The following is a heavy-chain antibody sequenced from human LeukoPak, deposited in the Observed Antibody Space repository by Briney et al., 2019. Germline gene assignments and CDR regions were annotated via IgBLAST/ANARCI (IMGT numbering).Heavy chain of an antibody. CDR1: GFTFSSYS. V-gene: IGHV3-21*04. D-gene: IGHD4-17*01. J-gene: IGHJ5*02. CDR3: AKGVNDYGDYGPA. CDR2: ISSSSSYI. Sequence: PGGSLRLSCAASGFTFSSYSMNWVRQAPGKGLEWVSSISSSSSYIYYADSVKGRFTISRDNSKNTLYLQMNSLRAEDTAVYYCAKGVNDYGDYGPAWGQGTLVTVSS.